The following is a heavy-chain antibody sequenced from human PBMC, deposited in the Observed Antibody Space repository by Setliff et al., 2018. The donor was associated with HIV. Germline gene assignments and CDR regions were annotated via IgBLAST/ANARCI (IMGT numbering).Heavy chain of an antibody. Sequence: GESLKISCAASGFTFSSYAMHWVRQAPGKGLEWVAVISYDGSNKYYADSVKGRFTISRDNSKNTLYLQMNSLRAEDTAVYFCARTLPGITMIVVVSGAFDIWGQGTMVTVPS. CDR1: GFTFSSYA. CDR2: ISYDGSNK. J-gene: IGHJ3*02. V-gene: IGHV3-30*04. D-gene: IGHD3-22*01. CDR3: ARTLPGITMIVVVSGAFDI.